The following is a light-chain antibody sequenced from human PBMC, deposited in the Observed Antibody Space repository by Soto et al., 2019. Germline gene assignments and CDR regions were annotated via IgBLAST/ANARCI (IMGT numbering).Light chain of an antibody. Sequence: QSALTQPASVSGSPGQSITIPCTGTSSDVGGYNYVSWYQHHPGKAPKLRIYEVNNRPSGVSNRFSGSKSGNTASLTISGLQAEDEAAYYCSSYTSSSTWVFGGGTKLTVL. CDR3: SSYTSSSTWV. CDR1: SSDVGGYNY. J-gene: IGLJ3*02. CDR2: EVN. V-gene: IGLV2-14*01.